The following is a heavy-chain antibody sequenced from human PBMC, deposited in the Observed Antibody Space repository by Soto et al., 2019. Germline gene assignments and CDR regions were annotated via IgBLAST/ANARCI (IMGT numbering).Heavy chain of an antibody. J-gene: IGHJ5*02. CDR2: MYYTGNK. V-gene: IGHV4-39*01. CDR1: GASISSSTYY. D-gene: IGHD6-6*01. CDR3: ARRSSSSLGSLFDP. Sequence: PSETLSLTCTVSGASISSSTYYWDWIRQPPGKGLEWIGAMYYTGNKNYNPYLESRVTMSVDTSKNQFSLKLSSVTPTDTAVYYCARRSSSSLGSLFDPWGRGILVTVSS.